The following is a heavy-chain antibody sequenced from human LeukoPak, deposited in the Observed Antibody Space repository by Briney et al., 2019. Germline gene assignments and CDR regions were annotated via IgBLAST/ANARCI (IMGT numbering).Heavy chain of an antibody. V-gene: IGHV1-2*06. CDR3: AIDKQQLADDDFDN. CDR1: GYTFTDYY. CDR2: INPKSDGT. D-gene: IGHD6-13*01. J-gene: IGHJ3*02. Sequence: GASVKVSCKASGYTFTDYYMHWVRQAPGQGLEWMGRINPKSDGTNYAQKFQGRVTMTRDTSISTAYMELSRLRSDDTAVYYSAIDKQQLADDDFDNWGQGTMVTVSS.